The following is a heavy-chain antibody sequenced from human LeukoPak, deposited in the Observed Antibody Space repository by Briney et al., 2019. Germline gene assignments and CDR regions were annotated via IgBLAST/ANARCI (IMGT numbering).Heavy chain of an antibody. CDR3: AREWARRVPAG. CDR2: IKQDGSEK. Sequence: GGSLRLSCAASGFTFSSYWMSWVRQAPGKGLEWVANIKQDGSEKYYVDSVKGRFTISRDNAKNSLYLQVNSLRAEDTAVYYCAREWARRVPAGWGQGTLVTVSS. D-gene: IGHD1-26*01. J-gene: IGHJ4*02. CDR1: GFTFSSYW. V-gene: IGHV3-7*03.